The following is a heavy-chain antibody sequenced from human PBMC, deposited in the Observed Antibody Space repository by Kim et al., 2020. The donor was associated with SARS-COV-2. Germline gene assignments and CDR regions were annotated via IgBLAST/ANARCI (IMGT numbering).Heavy chain of an antibody. CDR3: ARDYCSGGSCYSHYYYYGMDV. CDR1: GFTFSSYS. CDR2: ISSSSSTI. V-gene: IGHV3-48*02. Sequence: GGSLRLSCAASGFTFSSYSMNWVRQAPGKGLEWVSYISSSSSTIYYADSVKGRFTISRDNAKNSLYLQMNSLRDEDTAVYYCARDYCSGGSCYSHYYYYGMDVWGQGTTVTVSS. J-gene: IGHJ6*02. D-gene: IGHD2-15*01.